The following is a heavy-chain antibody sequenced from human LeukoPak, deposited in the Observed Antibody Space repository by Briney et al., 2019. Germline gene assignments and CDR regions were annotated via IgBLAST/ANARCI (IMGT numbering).Heavy chain of an antibody. Sequence: SETLSLTCTVSGGSISSYYWSWIRQPPGKGLEWIGYIYYSGSTNYNPSLKSRVTISVDTSKNQFSLKLSSVTAADTAVYYCARELGGSGSYYPPGAFDPWGQGTLVTVSS. CDR1: GGSISSYY. CDR2: IYYSGST. J-gene: IGHJ5*02. CDR3: ARELGGSGSYYPPGAFDP. V-gene: IGHV4-59*01. D-gene: IGHD3-10*01.